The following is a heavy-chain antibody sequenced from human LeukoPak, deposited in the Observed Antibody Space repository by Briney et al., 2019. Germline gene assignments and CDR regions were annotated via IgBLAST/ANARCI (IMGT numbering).Heavy chain of an antibody. CDR3: ARGVARRGYYDSSGPWFDP. V-gene: IGHV4-34*01. D-gene: IGHD3-22*01. Sequence: PSETLSLTCAVYGRSFSGYYWSWIRQPPGKGLEWIGEINHSGSTNYNPSLKSRVTISVDTSKNQFSLKLSSVTAADTAVYYCARGVARRGYYDSSGPWFDPWGQGTLVTVSS. CDR1: GRSFSGYY. J-gene: IGHJ5*02. CDR2: INHSGST.